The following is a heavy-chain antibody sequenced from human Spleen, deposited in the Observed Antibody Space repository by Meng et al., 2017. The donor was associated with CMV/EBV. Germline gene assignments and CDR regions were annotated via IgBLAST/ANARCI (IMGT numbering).Heavy chain of an antibody. CDR3: ARAFCCSTSCSALYHYYYYGIDV. CDR1: GDTITNYD. CDR2: MNSNSGNT. J-gene: IGHJ6*02. Sequence: ASVQMSCKAAGDTITNYDTNWVRQASGQGLEWRGWMNSNSGNTDYAQKFQGRVTMTRNTSISTAYMELSSLRSEDTAVYYCARAFCCSTSCSALYHYYYYGIDVWGQGTTVTVSS. V-gene: IGHV1-8*01. D-gene: IGHD2-2*01.